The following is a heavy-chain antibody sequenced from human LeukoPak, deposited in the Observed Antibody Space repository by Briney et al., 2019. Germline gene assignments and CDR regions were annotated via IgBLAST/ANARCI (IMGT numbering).Heavy chain of an antibody. CDR1: GGSFSGYY. D-gene: IGHD1-7*01. V-gene: IGHV4-34*01. Sequence: SETLSLTCAVYGGSFSGYYWSWIRQPPGKGLEWIGEINHSGSTNYNPSLKSRVTISVDTSKNQFSLKLSSVTAADTAVFYCARVKGITGTPRAGHAADIWGQGTMVTVSS. CDR2: INHSGST. J-gene: IGHJ3*02. CDR3: ARVKGITGTPRAGHAADI.